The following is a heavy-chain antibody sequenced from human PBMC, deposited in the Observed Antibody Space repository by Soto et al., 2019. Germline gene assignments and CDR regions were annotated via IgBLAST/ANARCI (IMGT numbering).Heavy chain of an antibody. J-gene: IGHJ5*02. CDR3: ARDGDPGYSFWSGPLGGGRFDP. Sequence: QVQLVQSGAEVKEPGSSVNVSCKTSGGTFGNTAVTWVRQVPGQGIEWIGGIVPLFGTANYAQKFRGRVMITADESTSTAYMDLSSLRSDVTAIYYCARDGDPGYSFWSGPLGGGRFDPWGQGTLVTVSS. V-gene: IGHV1-69*12. CDR1: GGTFGNTA. D-gene: IGHD3-3*01. CDR2: IVPLFGTA.